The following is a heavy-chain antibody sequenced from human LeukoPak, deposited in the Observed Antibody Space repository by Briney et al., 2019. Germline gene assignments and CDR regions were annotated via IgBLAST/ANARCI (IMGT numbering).Heavy chain of an antibody. Sequence: GGSLRLSCAASGFTFGSYAMHWVRQAPGKGLEWVAVMSFDGTHIYYADSVKGRFTISRDNSKNTLYLQMNSLRSDDTAVYYCARARIAARPGDWFDPWGQGTLVTVSS. CDR2: MSFDGTHI. CDR3: ARARIAARPGDWFDP. V-gene: IGHV3-30-3*02. J-gene: IGHJ5*02. D-gene: IGHD6-6*01. CDR1: GFTFGSYA.